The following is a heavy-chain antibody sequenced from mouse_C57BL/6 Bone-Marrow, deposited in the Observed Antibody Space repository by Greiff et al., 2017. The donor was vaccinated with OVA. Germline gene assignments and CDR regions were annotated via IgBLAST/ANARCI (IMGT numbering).Heavy chain of an antibody. CDR2: VNPGSGGT. Sequence: QVQLQQSGAELVRPGTSVKVSCTASGYAFTNYWIAWVKQRPGQGLEWIGVVNPGSGGTNYNEKFKGKATLTADKSASTAYMQLSSLTSEDSAVYFCAGRYGHLYWYFDVWGTGTTVTVSS. D-gene: IGHD2-10*02. V-gene: IGHV1-54*01. CDR1: GYAFTNYW. CDR3: AGRYGHLYWYFDV. J-gene: IGHJ1*03.